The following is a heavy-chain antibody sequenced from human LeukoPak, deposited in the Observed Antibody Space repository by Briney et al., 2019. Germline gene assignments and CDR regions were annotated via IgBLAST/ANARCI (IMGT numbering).Heavy chain of an antibody. J-gene: IGHJ5*02. CDR3: ARYPSLWFGEYNWFDP. D-gene: IGHD3-10*01. CDR2: MNPNSGNT. Sequence: ASVKVSCKASGYTFTSYDINWVRHATGQGLEWMGWMNPNSGNTGYAQKFQGRVTMTRSTSISTAYMELSSLRSEDTAVYYCARYPSLWFGEYNWFDPWGQGTLVTVSS. V-gene: IGHV1-8*01. CDR1: GYTFTSYD.